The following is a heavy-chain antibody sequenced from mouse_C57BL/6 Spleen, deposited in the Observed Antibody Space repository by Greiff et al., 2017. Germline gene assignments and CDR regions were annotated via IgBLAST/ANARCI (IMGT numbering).Heavy chain of an antibody. V-gene: IGHV1-52*01. J-gene: IGHJ2*01. Sequence: QVQLKQPGAELVRPGSSVKLSCKASGYTFTSYWMHWVKQRPIQGLEWIGNIDPSDSETNYNQKFKDKATLTVDKSSITAYMQLSSLTSEDSSVYYCARAYYSNYFDYWGQGTTLTVSS. CDR2: IDPSDSET. CDR1: GYTFTSYW. D-gene: IGHD2-5*01. CDR3: ARAYYSNYFDY.